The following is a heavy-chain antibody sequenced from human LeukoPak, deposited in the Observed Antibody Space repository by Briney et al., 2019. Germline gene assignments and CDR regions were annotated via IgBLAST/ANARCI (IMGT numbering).Heavy chain of an antibody. Sequence: SETLSLTCAVYGGSFSGYYWSWIRQPPGKGLEWIGEINHSGSTNYNPSLKSRVTISVDMSKNQFSLKLSSVTAADTAVYYCARVGTRTGYSYGLYYFDYWGQGTLVTVSS. CDR2: INHSGST. J-gene: IGHJ4*02. V-gene: IGHV4-34*01. CDR1: GGSFSGYY. D-gene: IGHD5-18*01. CDR3: ARVGTRTGYSYGLYYFDY.